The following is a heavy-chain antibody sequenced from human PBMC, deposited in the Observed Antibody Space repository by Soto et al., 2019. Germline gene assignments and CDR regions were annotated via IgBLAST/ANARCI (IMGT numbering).Heavy chain of an antibody. Sequence: QVQLVQSGAEVKKPGSSVRVSCKASGDTFTGHAITWVRQAPAQGLEWLGVITPLLGTANYAPNFQGRVTITADDSATTTFLDLTSLKFDDAAVDYCARLRLEPEGANIRRMFGLDVWGQGTTVTVSS. CDR2: ITPLLGTA. CDR3: ARLRLEPEGANIRRMFGLDV. CDR1: GDTFTGHA. J-gene: IGHJ6*02. D-gene: IGHD1-26*01. V-gene: IGHV1-69*01.